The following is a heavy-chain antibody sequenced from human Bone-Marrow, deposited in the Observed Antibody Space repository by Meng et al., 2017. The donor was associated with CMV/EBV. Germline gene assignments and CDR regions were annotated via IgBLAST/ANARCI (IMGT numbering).Heavy chain of an antibody. Sequence: ASVKVSCKASGYTFTSYDINWVRQATGQGLEWMGLMNPNSGNTGYAQKFQGRVTMTRNTSISTAYMQLSSLRSEDTAVYYCARGLPNSSSWYYPYGDFMDVWGQGTTVTVSS. CDR2: MNPNSGNT. J-gene: IGHJ6*02. CDR1: GYTFTSYD. V-gene: IGHV1-8*01. CDR3: ARGLPNSSSWYYPYGDFMDV. D-gene: IGHD6-13*01.